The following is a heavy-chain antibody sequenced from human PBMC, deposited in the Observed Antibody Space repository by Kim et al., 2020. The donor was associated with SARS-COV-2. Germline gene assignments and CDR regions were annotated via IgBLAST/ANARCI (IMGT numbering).Heavy chain of an antibody. V-gene: IGHV4-39*01. CDR1: GDSINSGLYY. CDR2: VYHRGTT. CDR3: ARVIAVAVIPDY. D-gene: IGHD6-19*01. Sequence: SETLSLTCTVSGDSINSGLYYWAWIRQPPGKGLDWIGFVYHRGTTYYNPSLKSRVTISIDTSKNQFSLNLSSVTAADTAVYYCARVIAVAVIPDYWGQGTLVTVSS. J-gene: IGHJ4*02.